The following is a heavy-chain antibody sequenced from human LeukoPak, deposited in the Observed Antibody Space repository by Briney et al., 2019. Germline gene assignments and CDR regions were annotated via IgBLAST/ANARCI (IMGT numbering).Heavy chain of an antibody. CDR3: ASQQLSPEYFDY. Sequence: KTSETLSLTCTVSGGSIRSSRYYWGWIRQPPGRGLEWIGSIYYSGSTYYNPSLKSRVTISVDTSKNQFSLKLSSVTAADTAVYYCASQQLSPEYFDYWGQGTLVTVSS. V-gene: IGHV4-39*01. CDR1: GGSIRSSRYY. D-gene: IGHD1-14*01. J-gene: IGHJ4*02. CDR2: IYYSGST.